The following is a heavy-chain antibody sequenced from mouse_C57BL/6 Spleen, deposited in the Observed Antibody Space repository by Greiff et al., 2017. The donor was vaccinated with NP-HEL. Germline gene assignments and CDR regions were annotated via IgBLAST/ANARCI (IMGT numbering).Heavy chain of an antibody. J-gene: IGHJ4*01. CDR2: INPYNGGT. V-gene: IGHV1-19*01. Sequence: VHVKQSGPVLVKPGASVKMSCKASGYTFTDYYMNWVKQSHGKSLEWIGVINPYNGGTSYNQKFKGKATLTVDKSSSTAYMELNSLTSEDSAVYYCAREGRDAMDYWGQGTSVTVSS. CDR3: AREGRDAMDY. CDR1: GYTFTDYY.